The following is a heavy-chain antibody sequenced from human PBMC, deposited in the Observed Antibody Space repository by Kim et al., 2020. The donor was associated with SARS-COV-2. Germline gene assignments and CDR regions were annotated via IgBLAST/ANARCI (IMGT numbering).Heavy chain of an antibody. CDR1: VFTFDDYS. CDR2: ISWDASAT. Sequence: GGSLRLSCAASVFTFDDYSMHWVRQAPGKGLEWVSVISWDASATYYADSVKGRFSVSRDNSKNSLYLQMNSLRTEDTALYYCTKGAFGSGWFYFDHWGQGTPVTVSS. J-gene: IGHJ4*02. D-gene: IGHD6-19*01. CDR3: TKGAFGSGWFYFDH. V-gene: IGHV3-43*01.